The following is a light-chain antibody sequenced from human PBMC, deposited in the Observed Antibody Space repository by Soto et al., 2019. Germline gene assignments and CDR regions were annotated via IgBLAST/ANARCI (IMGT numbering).Light chain of an antibody. CDR1: QGIGNY. CDR2: AAS. V-gene: IGKV1-27*01. CDR3: QRYNSGPRT. J-gene: IGKJ1*01. Sequence: MTQSPATLSASVGDRVTITCRASQGIGNYLAWYHQKSGKSPQLLIYAASTLHSGVPSRFSGSGSGTDFTLTISSLQPEDVATYYCQRYNSGPRTFGQGTKVEIK.